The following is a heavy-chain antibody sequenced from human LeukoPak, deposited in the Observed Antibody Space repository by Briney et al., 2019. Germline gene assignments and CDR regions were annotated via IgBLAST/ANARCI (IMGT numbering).Heavy chain of an antibody. J-gene: IGHJ4*02. V-gene: IGHV4-59*08. CDR3: ARHKDMVRGVIFDY. D-gene: IGHD3-10*01. CDR1: GGSISSYY. Sequence: SETLSLTCTVSGGSISSYYWSWIRQPPGKGLEWIGYIYYSGSTNYNPSPKSRVTISVDTSKNQFSLKLSSLTAADTAVYYCARHKDMVRGVIFDYWGQGTLVTVSS. CDR2: IYYSGST.